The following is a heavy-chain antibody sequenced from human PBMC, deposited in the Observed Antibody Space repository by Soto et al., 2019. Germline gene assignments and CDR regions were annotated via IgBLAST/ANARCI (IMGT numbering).Heavy chain of an antibody. CDR1: GGSISCGGYS. CDR2: IYHSGST. CDR3: AAGGGLPRYY. Sequence: LHLKDSGSGLVKTSQTLSLTCAVSGGSISCGGYSWSWIRQPAGKGLEWIGYIYHSGSTYYNPSLKSRVTISVDRSKNQFSLKLSSVTAADTAVYYCAAGGGLPRYYWGQGTLVTVSS. J-gene: IGHJ4*02. D-gene: IGHD5-12*01. V-gene: IGHV4-30-2*01.